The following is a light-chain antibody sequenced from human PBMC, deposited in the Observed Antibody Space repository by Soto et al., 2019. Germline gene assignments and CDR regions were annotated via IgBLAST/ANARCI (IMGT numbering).Light chain of an antibody. CDR2: DAS. CDR1: QGISSY. Sequence: AIRMTQSPSSLSASTGDRVTITCRASQGISSYLAWYQQKPGKAPKFLIYDASTLESGVPSRFSGSGSGTEFTLTISSLQPDDFATYYCQQYNNYPRTFGQGTKVDIK. V-gene: IGKV1-8*01. J-gene: IGKJ1*01. CDR3: QQYNNYPRT.